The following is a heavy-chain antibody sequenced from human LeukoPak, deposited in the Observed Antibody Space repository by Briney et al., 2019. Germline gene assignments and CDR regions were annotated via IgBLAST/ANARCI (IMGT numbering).Heavy chain of an antibody. V-gene: IGHV3-7*01. Sequence: PGGSLRLSCAASGFIFTNYFMSWVRQAPGKGLEWVASIKHDGSEKYYVDSVRGRFTISRDNSKNTLYLQMNSLRAEDTAVYYCARPVVEDAFDIWGQGTMVTVSS. J-gene: IGHJ3*02. CDR1: GFIFTNYF. CDR2: IKHDGSEK. D-gene: IGHD2-15*01. CDR3: ARPVVEDAFDI.